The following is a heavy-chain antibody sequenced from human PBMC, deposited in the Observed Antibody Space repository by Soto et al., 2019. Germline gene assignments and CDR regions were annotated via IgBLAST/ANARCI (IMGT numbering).Heavy chain of an antibody. Sequence: EVQLVESGGGLVQPGGSLRLSCAASGFTFSSYWMHWVRQAPGKGLVWVSRINTDGSSTSYADSVKGRFTISRDNAKTTLYLQMNSLTAEDTAVYFCARGETRHSCSSVYWGQGTLVTVSS. D-gene: IGHD6-6*01. CDR1: GFTFSSYW. V-gene: IGHV3-74*01. J-gene: IGHJ4*02. CDR3: ARGETRHSCSSVY. CDR2: INTDGSST.